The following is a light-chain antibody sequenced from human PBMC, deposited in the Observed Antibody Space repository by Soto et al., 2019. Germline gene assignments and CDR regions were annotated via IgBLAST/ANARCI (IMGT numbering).Light chain of an antibody. V-gene: IGLV2-23*02. CDR1: NSDVGSYNL. Sequence: QSALTQPASVSGSPGQSITISCTGTNSDVGSYNLVSWYQQYPGKAPKILIYEVSKWPSGIPNRFSGSRSGDKASLTISGLQAEDEADYYCCSYAGSGTYVFGTGTKLTVL. J-gene: IGLJ1*01. CDR2: EVS. CDR3: CSYAGSGTYV.